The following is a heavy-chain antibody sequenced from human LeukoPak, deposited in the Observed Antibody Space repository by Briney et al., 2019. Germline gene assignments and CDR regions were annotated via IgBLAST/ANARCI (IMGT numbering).Heavy chain of an antibody. Sequence: PGGSLRLSCVASGFTFTNHGMHWVRQAPGKGLEWVASIWDDGSDKYSADSVRGRFTISRDNSKKTLYLQMNSLRAEDTAVYYCAKDADNLLYYFDYWGHVALVTVSS. J-gene: IGHJ4*01. D-gene: IGHD2-15*01. CDR2: IWDDGSDK. CDR1: GFTFTNHG. V-gene: IGHV3-30*02. CDR3: AKDADNLLYYFDY.